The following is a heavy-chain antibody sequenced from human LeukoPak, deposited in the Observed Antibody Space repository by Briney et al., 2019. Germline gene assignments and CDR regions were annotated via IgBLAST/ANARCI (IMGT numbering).Heavy chain of an antibody. CDR1: GFTFNCA. D-gene: IGHD1-26*01. J-gene: IGHJ4*02. CDR3: AKGQSGTYPRVHFDY. Sequence: GGSLRLSCAASGFTFNCAMSWVRQAPGKGLEWVSSIRGSGGSTYYADSVKGRFTISRDNSKNTLYLQMNSLRAEDTAVYYCAKGQSGTYPRVHFDYWGQGTLVTVSS. CDR2: IRGSGGST. V-gene: IGHV3-23*01.